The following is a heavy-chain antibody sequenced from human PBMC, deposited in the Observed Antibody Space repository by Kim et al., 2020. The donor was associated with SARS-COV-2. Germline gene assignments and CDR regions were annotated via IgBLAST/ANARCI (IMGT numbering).Heavy chain of an antibody. J-gene: IGHJ3*02. Sequence: KSRVTISVDTSKNQFSLKRSSVTAADTAVYYCARATRISGYSYGYAFDIWGQGTMVTVSS. CDR3: ARATRISGYSYGYAFDI. V-gene: IGHV4-34*01. D-gene: IGHD5-18*01.